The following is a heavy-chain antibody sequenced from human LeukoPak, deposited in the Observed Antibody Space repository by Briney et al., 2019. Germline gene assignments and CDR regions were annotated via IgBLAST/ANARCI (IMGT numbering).Heavy chain of an antibody. CDR1: GYTFTSYA. D-gene: IGHD5-24*01. J-gene: IGHJ4*02. CDR2: ITPSGGT. Sequence: ASVKVSCKASGYTFTSYAIHWVRQAPGQGLEWMGWITPSGGTNYPQKFQGRVAITSDTSITTAYMDLSRLTSDDTAVYYCARDRYGDGFAHLDYWGQGALVTVSS. V-gene: IGHV1-2*02. CDR3: ARDRYGDGFAHLDY.